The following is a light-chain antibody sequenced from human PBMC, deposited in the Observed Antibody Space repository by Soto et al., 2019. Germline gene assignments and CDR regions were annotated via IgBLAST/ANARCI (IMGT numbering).Light chain of an antibody. CDR3: GSYSTTNTIAV. Sequence: QSVLTQPPSASGTPGQRVTISCSGSSSNIGSNYVYWYQQLPGTAPKLLIYSNNQRPSGVPDRFSGSKSGTSASLAISGLRSEDEADYYCGSYSTTNTIAVFGTGTKLTVL. V-gene: IGLV1-47*02. CDR1: SSNIGSNY. CDR2: SNN. J-gene: IGLJ1*01.